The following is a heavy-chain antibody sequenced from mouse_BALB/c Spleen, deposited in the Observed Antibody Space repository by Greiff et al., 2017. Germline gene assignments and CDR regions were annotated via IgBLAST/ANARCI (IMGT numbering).Heavy chain of an antibody. CDR1: GYSFTGYN. Sequence: VQLQQSGPELEKPGASVKISCKASGYSFTGYNMNWVKQINGKSLEWIGNIDPYYGGTSYNQKFKGKATLTVDKSSSTAYMQLKSLTSEDSAVYYCARTPGYYYGSSYDYAMDYWGQGTSVTVSS. CDR2: IDPYYGGT. J-gene: IGHJ4*01. D-gene: IGHD1-1*01. CDR3: ARTPGYYYGSSYDYAMDY. V-gene: IGHV1-39*01.